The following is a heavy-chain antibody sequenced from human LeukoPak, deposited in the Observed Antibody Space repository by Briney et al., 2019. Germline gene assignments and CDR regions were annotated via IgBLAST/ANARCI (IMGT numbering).Heavy chain of an antibody. V-gene: IGHV4-38-2*02. J-gene: IGHJ4*02. Sequence: SETLSLTCAVSGYSISSGYYWGWIRQPPGKGLERVGRIYHSGSTYYNPSLKSRVTISVDTSKNQFSLKLSSVTAADTAVYYCARDDLGAVAAPFDYWGQGTLVTVSS. CDR1: GYSISSGYY. CDR2: IYHSGST. D-gene: IGHD6-19*01. CDR3: ARDDLGAVAAPFDY.